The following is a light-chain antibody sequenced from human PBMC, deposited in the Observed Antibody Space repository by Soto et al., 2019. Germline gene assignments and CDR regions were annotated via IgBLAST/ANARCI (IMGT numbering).Light chain of an antibody. CDR2: AAS. V-gene: IGKV1-9*01. Sequence: IQLTQSPSSLSASVGDRVTITCRASQGISTYLAWYQQKPGTAPKLLVYAASTLQSGVPSRFSGDGSGTDFSLTISTLQPEDVATYYCQQLHSYPRRFGAGTKVEVK. J-gene: IGKJ1*01. CDR3: QQLHSYPRR. CDR1: QGISTY.